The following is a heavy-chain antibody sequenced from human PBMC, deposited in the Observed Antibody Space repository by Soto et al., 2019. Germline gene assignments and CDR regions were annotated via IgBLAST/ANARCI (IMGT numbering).Heavy chain of an antibody. J-gene: IGHJ4*02. V-gene: IGHV3-33*01. Sequence: GGSLRLSCAASGFTFSRYGMHWVRQAPGKGPEWVALIWNDGIRKVYVDSVKGRFTISRDNSKNTLDLQMNSLRAEDTAVYYCARDDDYEANAFDYWGPGTLVTVSS. CDR2: IWNDGIRK. CDR3: ARDDDYEANAFDY. D-gene: IGHD3-22*01. CDR1: GFTFSRYG.